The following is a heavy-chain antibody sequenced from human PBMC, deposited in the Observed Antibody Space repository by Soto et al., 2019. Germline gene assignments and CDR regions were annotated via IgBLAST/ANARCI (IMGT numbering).Heavy chain of an antibody. CDR3: ARSSYTIDILTGGGEFDP. CDR1: GFTFSSYA. D-gene: IGHD3-9*01. CDR2: ISYDGSNK. Sequence: PGGSLRLSCAASGFTFSSYAMHWVRQAPGKGLEWVAVISYDGSNKYYADSVKGRFTISRDNSKNTLYLQMNSLRAEDTAVYYCARSSYTIDILTGGGEFDPWGQGTLVTVSS. V-gene: IGHV3-30-3*01. J-gene: IGHJ5*02.